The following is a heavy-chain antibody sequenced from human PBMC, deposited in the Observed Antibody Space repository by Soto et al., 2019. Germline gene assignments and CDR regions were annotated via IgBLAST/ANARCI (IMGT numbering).Heavy chain of an antibody. CDR3: GRLDSSYYFDY. Sequence: GASVKVSCKASGYTFTSYGISWVRQAPGQGLEWMGWISAYNGNTNYAQELQGRVTMTTDTSTSTAYMELRSLKASDSAMYYCGRLDSSYYFDYWGQGTLVTVSS. CDR1: GYTFTSYG. J-gene: IGHJ4*02. V-gene: IGHV1-18*01. D-gene: IGHD3-22*01. CDR2: ISAYNGNT.